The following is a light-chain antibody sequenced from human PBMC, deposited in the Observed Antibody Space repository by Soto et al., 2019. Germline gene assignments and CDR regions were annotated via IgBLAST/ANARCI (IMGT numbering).Light chain of an antibody. V-gene: IGKV3-15*01. CDR3: QRYDRWPYT. J-gene: IGKJ3*01. CDR1: QSVSSD. Sequence: EIVMTQSPATLSVSPGERATLSCRASQSVSSDLAWYQQIPGQAPRLLIYGSSTRATGIPARFSGSGSGTEFTLTISSLQSEDIGIYYCQRYDRWPYTFGAGAKVHFK. CDR2: GSS.